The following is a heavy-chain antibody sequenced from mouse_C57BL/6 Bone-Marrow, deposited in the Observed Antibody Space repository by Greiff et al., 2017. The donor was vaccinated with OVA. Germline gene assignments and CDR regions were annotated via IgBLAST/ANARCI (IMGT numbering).Heavy chain of an antibody. J-gene: IGHJ2*01. CDR2: ISSGGSYT. CDR1: GFTFSSYG. CDR3: ARLGLGDY. D-gene: IGHD3-3*01. Sequence: EVKLVESGGDLVKPGGSLKLSCAASGFTFSSYGMSWVRQTPDKRLEWVATISSGGSYTYYPDSVKGRFPISRDNAKNTLYLQMSSLKSEDTAMYYCARLGLGDYWGQGTTLTVSS. V-gene: IGHV5-6*01.